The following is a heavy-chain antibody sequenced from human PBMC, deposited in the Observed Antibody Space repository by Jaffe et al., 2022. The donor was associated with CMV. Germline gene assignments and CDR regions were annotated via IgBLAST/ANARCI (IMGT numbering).Heavy chain of an antibody. CDR1: GYTFSDYT. V-gene: IGHV3-33*08. CDR2: VWFDGSDQ. J-gene: IGHJ5*02. Sequence: QVQLVQSGGGVVQPGASLRLSCAASGYTFSDYTMHWVRQAPGKGLEWVALVWFDGSDQWYSDSVKGRFTISRDNSNNMLFLQMHSLRVEDTAVYYCARGANWLDPWGQGTLVTVSS. CDR3: ARGANWLDP.